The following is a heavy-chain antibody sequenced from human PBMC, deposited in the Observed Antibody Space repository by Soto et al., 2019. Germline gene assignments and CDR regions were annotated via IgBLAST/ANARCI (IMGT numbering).Heavy chain of an antibody. Sequence: SVKVSCKASGVTFSNYAINWVRQAPGQGLEWMGGFIPIFDAANYAQNFRGRVTITADESTSTAYMELSGLRSEDTAMYYCARKAESYGFDIWGQGTLVTVSS. CDR3: ARKAESYGFDI. J-gene: IGHJ3*02. V-gene: IGHV1-69*13. CDR2: FIPIFDAA. D-gene: IGHD3-10*01. CDR1: GVTFSNYA.